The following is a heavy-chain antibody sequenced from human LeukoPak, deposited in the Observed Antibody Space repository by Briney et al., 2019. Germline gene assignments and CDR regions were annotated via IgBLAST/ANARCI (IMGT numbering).Heavy chain of an antibody. D-gene: IGHD3-10*01. CDR2: ISSSGSTI. V-gene: IGHV3-11*04. CDR3: ARDLGDWYSSGFDD. Sequence: GGSLRLSCAASGFPFSDYYMSWIRQAPGKGLERVSYISSSGSTIYYADSVKGRFTISRDNVKNSLYLHMNSLRVEDTGVYYCARDLGDWYSSGFDDWGQGSLVIVSS. CDR1: GFPFSDYY. J-gene: IGHJ4*02.